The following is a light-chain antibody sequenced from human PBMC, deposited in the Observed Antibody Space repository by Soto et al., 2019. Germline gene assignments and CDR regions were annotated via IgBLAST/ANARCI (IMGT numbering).Light chain of an antibody. CDR1: SGHSSYI. Sequence: HLVLTQSSSASASLGSSVKLTCTLNSGHSSYIIAWHQQQPGKAPRYLMKLEGSGSYNKGSGVPDRFSGSSSGADRYLTISNLQFEDEADYYCEIRDSNNHGVFGGGTKLTVL. CDR3: EIRDSNNHGV. V-gene: IGLV4-60*02. J-gene: IGLJ3*02. CDR2: LEGSGSY.